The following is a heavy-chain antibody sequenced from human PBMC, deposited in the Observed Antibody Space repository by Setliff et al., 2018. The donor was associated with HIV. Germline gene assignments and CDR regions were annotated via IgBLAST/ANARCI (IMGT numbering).Heavy chain of an antibody. Sequence: GESLTISCAASGFTFSTNAMNWVRQAPGKGLEWVSGISAGGGSTYYADSVKGRFTISRVNSKNTLYMQMNNLTSEDTAVYYCARDLNWAFDYWGQGILVTVSS. D-gene: IGHD1-1*01. V-gene: IGHV3-23*01. CDR2: ISAGGGST. CDR3: ARDLNWAFDY. CDR1: GFTFSTNA. J-gene: IGHJ4*02.